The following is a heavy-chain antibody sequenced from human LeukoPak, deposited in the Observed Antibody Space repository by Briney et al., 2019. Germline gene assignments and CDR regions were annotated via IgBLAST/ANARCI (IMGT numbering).Heavy chain of an antibody. J-gene: IGHJ4*02. V-gene: IGHV3-66*01. CDR1: GFIVSSNF. CDR2: IYSGGAI. Sequence: GGSLRLSCSASGFIVSSNFMTWVRQAPGKGLEWVSVIYSGGAIYYADSVKGRFTISRDNSKNTLFLQMNGLRAEDTAVYYCAKEETNYDILTGYSDYWGQGTLVTVSS. D-gene: IGHD3-9*01. CDR3: AKEETNYDILTGYSDY.